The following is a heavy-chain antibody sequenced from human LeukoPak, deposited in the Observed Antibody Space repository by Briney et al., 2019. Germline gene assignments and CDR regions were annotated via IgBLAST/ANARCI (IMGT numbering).Heavy chain of an antibody. J-gene: IGHJ4*02. CDR3: AKGLTGDPVYFDY. CDR1: GFTFSSYA. Sequence: GGSLRLSCAASGFTFSSYAMSWVRQAPGKGLEWVSAIGGSGGRTYYADSVKGRFTISRDNSKNTLYLQMNSLRAEDTAVYYCAKGLTGDPVYFDYWGQGTLVTVSS. D-gene: IGHD7-27*01. CDR2: IGGSGGRT. V-gene: IGHV3-23*01.